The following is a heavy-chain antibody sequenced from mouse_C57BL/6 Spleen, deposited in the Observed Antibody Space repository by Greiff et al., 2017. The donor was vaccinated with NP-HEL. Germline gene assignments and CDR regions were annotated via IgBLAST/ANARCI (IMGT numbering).Heavy chain of an antibody. CDR1: GYAFSSYW. CDR3: APGAYWDVYAMDY. D-gene: IGHD4-1*01. J-gene: IGHJ4*01. CDR2: IYPGDGDT. V-gene: IGHV1-80*01. Sequence: QVQLQQSGAELVKPGASVKISCKASGYAFSSYWMNWVKQRPGKGLEWIGQIYPGDGDTNYNGKFKGKATLTADKSSSTAYMQLSSLTSEDSAVYFCAPGAYWDVYAMDYWGQGTSVTVSS.